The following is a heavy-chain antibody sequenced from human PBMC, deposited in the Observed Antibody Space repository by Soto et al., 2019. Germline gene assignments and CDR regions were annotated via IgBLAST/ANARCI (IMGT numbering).Heavy chain of an antibody. Sequence: ASVKVSCKASGYTFTNYGMSWLRQAPGQGLEWLGRINTYNGNTNYAQRFQDRFTVTTDTSTSTAYMELRSLASDDTAVYYCARGSYFDYWGQGTLVTVSS. CDR2: INTYNGNT. J-gene: IGHJ4*02. V-gene: IGHV1-18*01. CDR3: ARGSYFDY. CDR1: GYTFTNYG.